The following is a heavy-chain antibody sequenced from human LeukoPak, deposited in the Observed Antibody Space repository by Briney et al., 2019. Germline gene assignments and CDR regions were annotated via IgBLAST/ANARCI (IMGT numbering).Heavy chain of an antibody. CDR2: ISWNSGSI. D-gene: IGHD3-22*01. J-gene: IGHJ4*02. Sequence: GGSLRLSCAASGFTFAMHWVRQAPGKGLEWVSGISWNSGSIGYADSVKGRFTISRDNAKNSLYLQMNSLRAEDTALYYCAEDHSYYDSSGHFDYWGQGTLVTVSS. V-gene: IGHV3-9*01. CDR1: GFTFA. CDR3: AEDHSYYDSSGHFDY.